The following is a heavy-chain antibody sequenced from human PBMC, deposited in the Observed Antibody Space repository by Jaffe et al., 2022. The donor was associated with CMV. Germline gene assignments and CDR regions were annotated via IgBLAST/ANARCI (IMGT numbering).Heavy chain of an antibody. CDR3: ARGGGGQALFDH. CDR1: GDSFGTYF. J-gene: IGHJ4*02. D-gene: IGHD2-15*01. V-gene: IGHV4-59*01. Sequence: QVQLQESGPGLVKPSETLSLTCTVSGDSFGTYFWTWIRQPPGRGLEWIGYIYDSDTTNYNSSLKSRVTISVDTSKNQFSLRLNSVTAADTAIYYCARGGGGQALFDHWGQGTLVTVSS. CDR2: IYDSDTT.